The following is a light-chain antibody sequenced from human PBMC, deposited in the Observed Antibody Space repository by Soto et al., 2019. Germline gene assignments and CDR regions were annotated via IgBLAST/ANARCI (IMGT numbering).Light chain of an antibody. CDR1: QSVDTN. CDR2: SAS. J-gene: IGKJ2*01. Sequence: EVVMTQSPATLSVSPGDRATLSCRASQSVDTNVVWYQQKPGQPPRLLVHSASIRATGVPARFTGIGSGTDFTLTISGLQSDDFAIYYGQQYYNWPPYTFGQGTRLQIK. CDR3: QQYYNWPPYT. V-gene: IGKV3-15*01.